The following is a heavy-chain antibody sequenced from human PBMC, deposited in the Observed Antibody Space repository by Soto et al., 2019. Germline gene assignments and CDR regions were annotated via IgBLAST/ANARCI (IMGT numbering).Heavy chain of an antibody. CDR3: ARETPRDYDSSGYWDAFDI. CDR1: GGTFSSYA. V-gene: IGHV1-69*06. Sequence: QVQLVQSGAEVKKPGSSVKVSCKASGGTFSSYAISWVRQAPGQGLEWMGGIIPIFGTANYAQKFQGRVTITADKSTSTAYMELSSLRSEDTAVYYCARETPRDYDSSGYWDAFDIWGQGTMVTVSS. J-gene: IGHJ3*02. D-gene: IGHD3-22*01. CDR2: IIPIFGTA.